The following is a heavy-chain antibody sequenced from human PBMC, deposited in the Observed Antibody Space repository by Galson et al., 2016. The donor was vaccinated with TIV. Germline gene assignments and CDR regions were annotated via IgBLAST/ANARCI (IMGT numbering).Heavy chain of an antibody. CDR2: ISDSRTTI. CDR3: ARVRFTGYGRFDY. V-gene: IGHV3-48*03. Sequence: SLRLSCAASKFIFSMYAMHWVRQAPGKGLEWISYISDSRTTIYYADSVKGRFTISRDNAKNSLYLQMNGLRAEDTAVYYCARVRFTGYGRFDYWGQGTVVTVSS. D-gene: IGHD5-12*01. J-gene: IGHJ4*02. CDR1: KFIFSMYA.